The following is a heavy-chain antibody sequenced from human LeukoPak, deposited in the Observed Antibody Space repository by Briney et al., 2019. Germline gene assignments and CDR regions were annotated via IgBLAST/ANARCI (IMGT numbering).Heavy chain of an antibody. CDR1: GFLFSSYG. CDR2: IQYDGSNQ. Sequence: GGSLRLSCAASGFLFSSYGMHWVRQAPGKGLEWVAFIQYDGSNQYYADSVKGRFTISRDNSKNTLYLQMNSLRAEGTAVYYCAKGLGGAFDIWGQGTMVTVSS. CDR3: AKGLGGAFDI. D-gene: IGHD2-15*01. V-gene: IGHV3-30*02. J-gene: IGHJ3*02.